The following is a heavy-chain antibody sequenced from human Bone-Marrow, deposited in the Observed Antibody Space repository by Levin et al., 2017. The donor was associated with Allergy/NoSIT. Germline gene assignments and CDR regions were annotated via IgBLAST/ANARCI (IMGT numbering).Heavy chain of an antibody. J-gene: IGHJ4*02. CDR3: AKDLYGDYFSDY. D-gene: IGHD4-17*01. CDR2: ISNNGENT. Sequence: PGESLKISCAASGFTFSSYAMSWVRQAPGMGLEWVSVISNNGENTYYADSVKGRFTISRDNSKNTLYLQMNNLSAEDTAIYYCAKDLYGDYFSDYWGQGTLVTVSS. CDR1: GFTFSSYA. V-gene: IGHV3-23*01.